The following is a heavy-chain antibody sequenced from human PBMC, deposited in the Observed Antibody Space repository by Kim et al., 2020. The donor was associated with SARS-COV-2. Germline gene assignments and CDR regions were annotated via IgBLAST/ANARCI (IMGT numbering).Heavy chain of an antibody. Sequence: SETLSLTCTVSGGSVSSGSYYWSWIRQPPGKGLEWIGYIYYSGSTNYNPSLKSRVTISVDTSKNQFSLKLSSVTAADTAVYYCARVILWFGEFSNFDYWGQGTLVTVSS. V-gene: IGHV4-61*01. CDR1: GGSVSSGSYY. CDR2: IYYSGST. D-gene: IGHD3-10*01. J-gene: IGHJ4*02. CDR3: ARVILWFGEFSNFDY.